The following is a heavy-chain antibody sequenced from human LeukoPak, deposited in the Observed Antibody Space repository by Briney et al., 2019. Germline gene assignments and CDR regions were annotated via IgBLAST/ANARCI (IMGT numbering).Heavy chain of an antibody. D-gene: IGHD1-1*01. CDR2: ISAYNGNT. Sequence: GASVKVSCKSSGGFNTDALSWVRQAPGQGLEWMGWISAYNGNTNYAQKLQGRVTMTTDTSTSTAYMELRSLRSDDTAVYYCARSGTYAPLSDYCGQGTLFTVSS. V-gene: IGHV1-18*01. J-gene: IGHJ4*02. CDR3: ARSGTYAPLSDY. CDR1: GGFNTDA.